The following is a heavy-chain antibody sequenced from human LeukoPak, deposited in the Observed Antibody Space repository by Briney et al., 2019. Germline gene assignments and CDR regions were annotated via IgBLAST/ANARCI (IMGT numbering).Heavy chain of an antibody. CDR3: ARVGEYSSSSFDY. D-gene: IGHD6-6*01. CDR1: GYTFTGYY. J-gene: IGHJ4*02. CDR2: INPNSGGT. V-gene: IGHV1-2*02. Sequence: GASVKVSCKASGYTFTGYYMHWVRQAPGQGLEWMGWINPNSGGTNYAQKFQGRVTMTRDTSISTAYMELSRLRSDDTAVHYCARVGEYSSSSFDYWGQGTLVTVSS.